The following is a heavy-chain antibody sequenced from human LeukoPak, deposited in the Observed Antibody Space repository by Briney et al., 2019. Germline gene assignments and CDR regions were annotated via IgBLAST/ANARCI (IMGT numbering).Heavy chain of an antibody. J-gene: IGHJ4*02. Sequence: GGSLRLSCAASGFTFSSYAMHWVRQAPGHRLEWVAVISYDGSNKYYADSVKGRFTISRDNSKNTLYLQMNSLRAEDTAVYYCAQAGYSSGWYGIGRHYFDYWGQGTLVTVSS. CDR1: GFTFSSYA. D-gene: IGHD6-19*01. CDR3: AQAGYSSGWYGIGRHYFDY. V-gene: IGHV3-30-3*01. CDR2: ISYDGSNK.